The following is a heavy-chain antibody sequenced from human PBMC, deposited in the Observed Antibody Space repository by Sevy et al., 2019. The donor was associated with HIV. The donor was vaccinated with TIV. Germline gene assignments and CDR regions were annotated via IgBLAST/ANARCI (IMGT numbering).Heavy chain of an antibody. V-gene: IGHV3-66*02. CDR1: GFTVNDKY. D-gene: IGHD6-19*01. CDR2: IFSSGST. J-gene: IGHJ4*02. Sequence: GGSLRLSCAISGFTVNDKYIIWVRQAPGKGLEWVSVIFSSGSTYYADSAKGRFTISRDNSKNTVELQMNSVRAEDTAVYYCVSLFLSYRSGWCYFDYWGQGTLVTVSS. CDR3: VSLFLSYRSGWCYFDY.